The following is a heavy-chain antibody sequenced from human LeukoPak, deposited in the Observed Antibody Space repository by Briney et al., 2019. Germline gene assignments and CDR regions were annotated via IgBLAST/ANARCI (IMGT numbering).Heavy chain of an antibody. CDR3: AKKGAVAGTRAFDY. CDR2: ISGSASST. D-gene: IGHD6-19*01. CDR1: GFTFSNYA. J-gene: IGHJ4*02. Sequence: GGSLKLSCAASGFTFSNYAMSWVRQAPGKGLEWVSAISGSASSTYYADSVKGRFTISRDNSKNTLYLQMNSLRAEDTAVYYCAKKGAVAGTRAFDYWGQGTLVTVSS. V-gene: IGHV3-23*01.